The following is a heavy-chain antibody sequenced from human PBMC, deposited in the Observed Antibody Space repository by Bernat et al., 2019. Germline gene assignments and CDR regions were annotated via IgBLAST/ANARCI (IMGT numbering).Heavy chain of an antibody. Sequence: QVQLQESGPGLVKPSETLSLTCTVSGGSISSYYWSWIRQPPGKGLEWIGYIYYSGSTNYNPSLKSRVTISVDTSKNQFSLKLSSVTAADTAVYYCARGDYDFWSGYRGNWFDPWGQGTLVTVSS. D-gene: IGHD3-3*01. CDR2: IYYSGST. V-gene: IGHV4-59*01. CDR1: GGSISSYY. J-gene: IGHJ5*02. CDR3: ARGDYDFWSGYRGNWFDP.